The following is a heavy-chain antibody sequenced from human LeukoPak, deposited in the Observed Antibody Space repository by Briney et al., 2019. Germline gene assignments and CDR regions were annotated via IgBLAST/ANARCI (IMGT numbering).Heavy chain of an antibody. J-gene: IGHJ5*01. CDR2: MYYSGST. Sequence: PSETLSLTCTVSGGSISSYYWSWIRQPPGKGLEWIGSMYYSGSTNYKPSLKSRVTISVDTSKNQFSLKLSSVTAADTAVYYCARRRENLNWFDSWGRGTLVTVSS. CDR3: ARRRENLNWFDS. D-gene: IGHD5-24*01. CDR1: GGSISSYY. V-gene: IGHV4-59*08.